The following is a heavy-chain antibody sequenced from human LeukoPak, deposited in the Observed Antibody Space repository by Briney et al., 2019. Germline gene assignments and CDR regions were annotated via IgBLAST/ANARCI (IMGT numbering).Heavy chain of an antibody. Sequence: SETLSLTCTVSGGSISSYYWSWIRQPPGKGLEWIGYIYYSGSTNYNPSLTSRVTISVYTSKNPFSLKLSSVTAADTAVYYCARDYSSGWYWFDPWGQGTLVTVSS. J-gene: IGHJ5*02. CDR1: GGSISSYY. D-gene: IGHD6-19*01. CDR3: ARDYSSGWYWFDP. CDR2: IYYSGST. V-gene: IGHV4-59*01.